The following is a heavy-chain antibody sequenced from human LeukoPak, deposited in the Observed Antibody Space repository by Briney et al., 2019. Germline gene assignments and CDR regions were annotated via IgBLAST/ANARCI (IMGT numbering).Heavy chain of an antibody. Sequence: PSETLSLTCAVYGGSCSDYYCSWIRQPPGKGLEWIGEIHPYGTFYYNSSLRGRLTISIDTSKTQFSLRLTSVTAADTAFYYCARGRDRSKAGDHWGQGTLATVSS. J-gene: IGHJ4*02. CDR1: GGSCSDYY. CDR3: ARGRDRSKAGDH. V-gene: IGHV4-34*01. D-gene: IGHD5-24*01. CDR2: IHPYGTF.